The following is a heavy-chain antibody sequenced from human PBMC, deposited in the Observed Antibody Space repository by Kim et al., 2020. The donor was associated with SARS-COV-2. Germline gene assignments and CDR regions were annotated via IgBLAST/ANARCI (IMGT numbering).Heavy chain of an antibody. CDR2: IDPSDSYT. D-gene: IGHD2-2*02. J-gene: IGHJ5*02. CDR1: GYSFTSYW. V-gene: IGHV5-10-1*01. CDR3: ARQGTYCSSTSCYSWLDP. Sequence: GESLKISCKGSGYSFTSYWISWVRQMPGKGLEWMGRIDPSDSYTNYSPFFQGHVTIPTDKSISTAYLQWSSLKASDTAMYYCARQGTYCSSTSCYSWLDPWGEGTLLTLSS.